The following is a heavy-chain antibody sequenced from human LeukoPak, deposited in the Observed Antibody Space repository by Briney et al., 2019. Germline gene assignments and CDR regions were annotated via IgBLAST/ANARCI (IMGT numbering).Heavy chain of an antibody. CDR1: GFIFSSYA. V-gene: IGHV3-23*01. Sequence: GGSLRLSCAGSGFIFSSYALSWVRQAPGKGLEWVSAISTSGANTYYADSVRGRFTISRDNSKNTLYLQMNTLRAEDTAVYYCATTKEARRYFDYWAREPWSPSPQ. D-gene: IGHD1-1*01. CDR2: ISTSGANT. CDR3: ATTKEARRYFDY. J-gene: IGHJ4*02.